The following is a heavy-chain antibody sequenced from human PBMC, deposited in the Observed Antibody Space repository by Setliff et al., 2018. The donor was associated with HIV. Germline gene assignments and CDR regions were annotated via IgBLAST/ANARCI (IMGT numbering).Heavy chain of an antibody. D-gene: IGHD2-15*01. V-gene: IGHV3-30*04. CDR1: GFTFSSYA. Sequence: GGSLRLSCAASGFTFSSYAMHWVRQAPGKGLEWVAIISYDGSSRYYAESVKGRFTISRDNSKNTLYLQMNSLRAEDSAVYYCASTSLPCSGGSCSLFYYYYYMDVWGKGTTVTVSS. CDR2: ISYDGSSR. CDR3: ASTSLPCSGGSCSLFYYYYYMDV. J-gene: IGHJ6*03.